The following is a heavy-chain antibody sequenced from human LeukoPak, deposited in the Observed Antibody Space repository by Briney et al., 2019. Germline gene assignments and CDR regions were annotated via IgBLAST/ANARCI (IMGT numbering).Heavy chain of an antibody. D-gene: IGHD6-25*01. J-gene: IGHJ6*02. V-gene: IGHV1-46*01. CDR2: INPSGGST. CDR1: GYTFTSYY. Sequence: ASVKVSCKASGYTFTSYYMHWVRQAPGQGLEWMGIINPSGGSTSYAQKFQGRVTMTRDTSTSTAYMELSSLRSEDTAVYYCARRYSRDYGMDVWGQGTTVTVSS. CDR3: ARRYSRDYGMDV.